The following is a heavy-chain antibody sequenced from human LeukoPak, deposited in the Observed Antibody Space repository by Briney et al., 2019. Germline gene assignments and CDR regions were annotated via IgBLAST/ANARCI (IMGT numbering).Heavy chain of an antibody. CDR2: INAGNGNT. V-gene: IGHV1-3*01. Sequence: VASVTVSCTASGYTFTSYAMHWVRQAPGQRLEWMGWINAGNGNTKYSQKFQGRVTITRDTSASTAYMELSSLRSEDTAVYYCARDPKRMPTVTTDGWFDPWGQGTLVTVSS. J-gene: IGHJ5*02. CDR3: ARDPKRMPTVTTDGWFDP. CDR1: GYTFTSYA. D-gene: IGHD4-17*01.